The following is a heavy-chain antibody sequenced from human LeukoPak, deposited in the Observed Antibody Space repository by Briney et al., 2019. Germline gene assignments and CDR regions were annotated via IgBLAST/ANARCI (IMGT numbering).Heavy chain of an antibody. CDR1: GLSISDYY. CDR2: ITSGGAST. J-gene: IGHJ4*02. V-gene: IGHV3-11*01. CDR3: TRQRRGTYYAFDS. D-gene: IGHD3-16*01. Sequence: PGGSLRLSCDASGLSISDYYMSWIRQSPGKGLEWISYITSGGASTNYADSVKGRFTISRDKAKNSVALQLNSLRAEDTAVYYCTRQRRGTYYAFDSWGQGTLVTVSS.